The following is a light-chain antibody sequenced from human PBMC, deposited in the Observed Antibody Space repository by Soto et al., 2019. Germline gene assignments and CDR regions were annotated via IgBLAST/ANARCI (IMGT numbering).Light chain of an antibody. CDR1: QSISTY. Sequence: EIVLTQSPATLSLSAGERVTLSCRASQSISTYLAWYQQRPGQAPRLLIYDASNRATGIPARFSGSGSGTDFTLSISSLEPEDFAVYYCQQRHTWPLTFGGGTKVEIK. CDR2: DAS. CDR3: QQRHTWPLT. J-gene: IGKJ4*01. V-gene: IGKV3-11*01.